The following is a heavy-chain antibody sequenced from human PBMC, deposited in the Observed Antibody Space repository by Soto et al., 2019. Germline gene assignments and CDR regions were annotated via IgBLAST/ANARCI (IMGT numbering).Heavy chain of an antibody. CDR2: INPSGGST. Sequence: QVQLVKSGAEVKKPGAAVKVSCKASGYTFTSYYIHWVRQAPGQGLEWMGVINPSGGSTTYAQKFQGRVTITADDSTSTAYMELRSLRSEHTAIYYCASDYAVADTYYYGMDVWGQGTTVTVSS. CDR1: GYTFTSYY. V-gene: IGHV1-46*01. CDR3: ASDYAVADTYYYGMDV. D-gene: IGHD6-19*01. J-gene: IGHJ6*02.